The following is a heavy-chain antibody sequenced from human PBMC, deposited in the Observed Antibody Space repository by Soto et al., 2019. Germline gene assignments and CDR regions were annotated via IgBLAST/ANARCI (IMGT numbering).Heavy chain of an antibody. CDR2: IYYSGST. V-gene: IGHV4-59*01. CDR1: GGSISSYY. D-gene: IGHD4-17*01. CDR3: ARSLTAVVTMDV. J-gene: IGHJ6*02. Sequence: PSETLSLTCTVSGGSISSYYWSWIRQPPGKGLEWIGYIYYSGSTNYNPSLKSRVTISVDTSKNQFSLKLSSVTAAVTAVDSCARSLTAVVTMDVGGQGTIVTVSS.